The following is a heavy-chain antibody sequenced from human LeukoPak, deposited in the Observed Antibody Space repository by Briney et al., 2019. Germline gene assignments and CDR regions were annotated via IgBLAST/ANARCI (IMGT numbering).Heavy chain of an antibody. CDR1: GGTFSSYA. Sequence: SVKVSCKASGGTFSSYAISWVRQAPGQGLEWMGGIISIFGTANYAQKFQGRVTITTDESTSTAYMELSSLRSEDTAVYYCARGGQLWFSCDYWGQGTLVTVSS. V-gene: IGHV1-69*05. CDR3: ARGGQLWFSCDY. CDR2: IISIFGTA. J-gene: IGHJ4*02. D-gene: IGHD5-18*01.